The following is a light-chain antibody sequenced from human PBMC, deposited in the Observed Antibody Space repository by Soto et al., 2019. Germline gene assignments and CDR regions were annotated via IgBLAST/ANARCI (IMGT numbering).Light chain of an antibody. CDR1: SGHSSYA. CDR2: LNSDGSH. CDR3: QTWGTGVQV. Sequence: QPVLTQSPSASASLGASVKLTCTLSSGHSSYAIAWHQQQPEKGPRYLMKLNSDGSHNKGDGIPDRFSGSSSGAERYLTISSLQPEDEADYYCQTWGTGVQVFGGGTQLTVL. J-gene: IGLJ3*02. V-gene: IGLV4-69*01.